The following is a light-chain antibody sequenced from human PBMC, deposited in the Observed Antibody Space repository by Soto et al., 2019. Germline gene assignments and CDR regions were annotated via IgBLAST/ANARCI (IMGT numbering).Light chain of an antibody. V-gene: IGKV1-9*01. Sequence: IPLTQSPSSLSASVGDRVTITCRASQGISSYLAWYQQKPGKAPKLLIYAASTLQSGVPSRFSGSGSGTDFTLTISSLQPEDSATYYCQQLNSYSLAFGGGTKVEIK. CDR1: QGISSY. CDR2: AAS. J-gene: IGKJ4*01. CDR3: QQLNSYSLA.